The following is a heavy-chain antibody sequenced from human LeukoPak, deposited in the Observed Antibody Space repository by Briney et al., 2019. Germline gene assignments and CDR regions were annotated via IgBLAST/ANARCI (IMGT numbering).Heavy chain of an antibody. D-gene: IGHD6-13*01. J-gene: IGHJ4*02. Sequence: PSETLSLTCTVSGYSISTGFYWGWIRQPPGKGLEWIGTIHGGGSTNYNPSLKSRVTISVDTSKNQFSLKLSSVTAADTAVYYCARDRGIAAAECDYWGQGTLVTVSS. CDR3: ARDRGIAAAECDY. CDR1: GYSISTGFY. CDR2: IHGGGST. V-gene: IGHV4-38-2*02.